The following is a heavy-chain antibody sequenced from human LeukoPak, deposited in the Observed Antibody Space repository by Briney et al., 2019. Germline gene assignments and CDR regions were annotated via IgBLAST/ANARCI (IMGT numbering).Heavy chain of an antibody. V-gene: IGHV4-59*08. D-gene: IGHD6-13*01. CDR3: ARKIAERDAFDI. J-gene: IGHJ3*02. Sequence: GSLRLSCAASGFTFSSYAMSWVRQAPGKGLEWIGYIYYTGSTNYNPSLRSRVTISVDTSKNQFSLKLSSVTAADTAVYYCARKIAERDAFDIWGQGTMVTVSS. CDR1: GFTFSSYA. CDR2: IYYTGST.